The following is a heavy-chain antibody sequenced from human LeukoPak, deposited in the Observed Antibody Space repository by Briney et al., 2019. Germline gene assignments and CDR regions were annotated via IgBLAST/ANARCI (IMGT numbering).Heavy chain of an antibody. CDR3: AKDFWSGYYPNY. D-gene: IGHD3-3*01. CDR1: GFTFSSYA. J-gene: IGHJ4*02. V-gene: IGHV3-23*01. Sequence: GGSLRLSCAASGFTFSSYAMSWVRQAPGKGLEWVSGSGSGGSTYYADSVKGRFTIPRDNSKNTLYLQMNSLRAEDTAVYYCAKDFWSGYYPNYWGQGTLVTVSS. CDR2: SGSGGST.